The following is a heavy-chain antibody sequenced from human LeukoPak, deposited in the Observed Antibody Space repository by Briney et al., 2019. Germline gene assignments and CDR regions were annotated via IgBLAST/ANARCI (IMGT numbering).Heavy chain of an antibody. CDR3: AREGGMITFGGVIALADFDY. CDR1: GFTFSSYE. CDR2: VSSSGSTI. V-gene: IGHV3-48*03. D-gene: IGHD3-16*02. J-gene: IGHJ4*02. Sequence: GGSLRLSCAASGFTFSSYEMNWVRQAPGKGLEWVSYVSSSGSTIYYADSVKGRFTISRDNAKNSLYLQMNSLRAEDTAVYYCAREGGMITFGGVIALADFDYWGQGTLVTVSS.